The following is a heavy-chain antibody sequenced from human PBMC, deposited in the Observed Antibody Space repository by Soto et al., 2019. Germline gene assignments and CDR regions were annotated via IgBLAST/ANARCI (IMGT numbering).Heavy chain of an antibody. CDR2: IIPILGIA. J-gene: IGHJ4*02. Sequence: QVQLVQSGAEVKKPGSSVKVSCKASGGTFSSYTISWVRQAPGQGLEWMGRIIPILGIANYAQKIQGRVTITADKATSTAYMELGSLRSEDTAVYYCARDPGDSGYDGADQEAYWGQGTLVTVSS. V-gene: IGHV1-69*08. CDR1: GGTFSSYT. D-gene: IGHD5-12*01. CDR3: ARDPGDSGYDGADQEAY.